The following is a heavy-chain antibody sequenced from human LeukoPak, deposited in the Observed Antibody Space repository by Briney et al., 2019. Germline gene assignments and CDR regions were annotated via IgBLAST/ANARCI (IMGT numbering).Heavy chain of an antibody. J-gene: IGHJ5*02. CDR3: ARSSGSYES. D-gene: IGHD1-26*01. CDR1: GGSFSGYY. V-gene: IGHV4-34*01. Sequence: SETLSLTCAVYGGSFSGYYWSWIRQPPGKGLEWIGEINHSGSTNYNPSLKSRVTISVDTSKNRFSLKLSSVTAADTAVYYCARSSGSYESWGQGTLVTVSS. CDR2: INHSGST.